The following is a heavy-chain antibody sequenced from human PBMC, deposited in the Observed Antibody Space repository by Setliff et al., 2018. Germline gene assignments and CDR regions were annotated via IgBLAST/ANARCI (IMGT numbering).Heavy chain of an antibody. CDR3: ARALGYCSRTSCYADAFDI. Sequence: PWETLSLTCAVSGYSISSDYYWGWIRQPPGKGLEWIGSMYHSGSTYYNPSLKSRVTISVDTSKNQFSLKLNYVTAADTAVYYCARALGYCSRTSCYADAFDIWGQGTMVTVSS. CDR1: GYSISSDYY. D-gene: IGHD2-2*01. CDR2: MYHSGST. V-gene: IGHV4-38-2*01. J-gene: IGHJ3*02.